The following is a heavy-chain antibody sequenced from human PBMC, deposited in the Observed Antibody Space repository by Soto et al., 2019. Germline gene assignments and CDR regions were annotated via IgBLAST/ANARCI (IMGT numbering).Heavy chain of an antibody. CDR1: GGTFSSYS. Sequence: GDSVKVSCKASGGTFSSYSISWVLQAPGQGLEWMGIINPSGGSTSYAQKFQGRVTMTRDTSTSTVYMELSSLRSEDTAVYYCARGGGVYYDSSGYQGSFGYWGQGTLVTVSS. CDR2: INPSGGST. CDR3: ARGGGVYYDSSGYQGSFGY. D-gene: IGHD3-22*01. J-gene: IGHJ4*02. V-gene: IGHV1-46*01.